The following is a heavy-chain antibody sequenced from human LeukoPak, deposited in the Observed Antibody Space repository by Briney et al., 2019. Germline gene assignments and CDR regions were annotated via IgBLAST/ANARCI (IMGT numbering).Heavy chain of an antibody. J-gene: IGHJ4*02. CDR1: GFSFSGYD. CDR2: ISYDGSNQ. Sequence: GGSLRLSCAASGFSFSGYDMHWVRQAPSKGLEWVAVISYDGSNQYYADSVKGRFTISRDNSKNTLYLQMNSLRAEDTAVYYCAKDRFYYDSSGHNFDYWGQGTLVTVSS. CDR3: AKDRFYYDSSGHNFDY. D-gene: IGHD3-22*01. V-gene: IGHV3-30*18.